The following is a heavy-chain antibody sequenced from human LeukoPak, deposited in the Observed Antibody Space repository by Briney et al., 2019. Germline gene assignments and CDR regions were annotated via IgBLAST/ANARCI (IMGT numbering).Heavy chain of an antibody. V-gene: IGHV1-2*02. CDR1: GYTFTVYY. Sequence: ASVKVSCKASGYTFTVYYKHWVRQAPGQGLEWMGWINPNSGGTNYAQKFQGRVTITADESTSTAYMELSSLRSEDTAVYYCARSQGSGRGYCSGGSCYPPDYWGQGTLVTVSS. D-gene: IGHD2-15*01. J-gene: IGHJ4*02. CDR2: INPNSGGT. CDR3: ARSQGSGRGYCSGGSCYPPDY.